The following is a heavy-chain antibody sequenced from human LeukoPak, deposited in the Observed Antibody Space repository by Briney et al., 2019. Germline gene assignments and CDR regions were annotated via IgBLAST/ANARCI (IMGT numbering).Heavy chain of an antibody. CDR1: SYTFTRYG. V-gene: IGHV1-18*01. Sequence: ATVKLSCKASSYTFTRYGISWAPQAPAQALEGMGWIRAYNGNTNYAQKLQGRVTMTTDTSTSTAYMELRSLRSDDTAVYYCARYYHYGSGSYYNDDAFDIWGQGTMVTVSS. J-gene: IGHJ3*02. CDR2: IRAYNGNT. D-gene: IGHD3-10*01. CDR3: ARYYHYGSGSYYNDDAFDI.